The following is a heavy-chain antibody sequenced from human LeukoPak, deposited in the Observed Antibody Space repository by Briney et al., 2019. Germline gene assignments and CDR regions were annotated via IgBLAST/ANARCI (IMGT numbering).Heavy chain of an antibody. CDR1: GGSFSGYY. J-gene: IGHJ4*02. CDR2: INHSGST. Sequence: PSETLSLTCAVYGGSFSGYYWSWIRQPPGKGLEWIGEINHSGSTNYNPSLESRVTISVDTSKNQFSLKLSSVTAADTAVYYCAREVAVVGATWVDYWGQGTLVTVSS. V-gene: IGHV4-34*01. D-gene: IGHD1-26*01. CDR3: AREVAVVGATWVDY.